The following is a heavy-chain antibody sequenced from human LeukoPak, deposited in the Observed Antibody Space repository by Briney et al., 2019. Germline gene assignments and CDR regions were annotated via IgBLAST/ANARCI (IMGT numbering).Heavy chain of an antibody. J-gene: IGHJ6*02. Sequence: ASVKVSCKASGFTFTGYYMHWVRQAPGRGLEWMGWINPNSGATNFAQNFQGRVTMTRDTSISTAYMELSRLTSDDTAMYYCARQSLQLHYYGVDVWGQGTALTVS. V-gene: IGHV1-2*02. CDR2: INPNSGAT. CDR3: ARQSLQLHYYGVDV. D-gene: IGHD2-21*01. CDR1: GFTFTGYY.